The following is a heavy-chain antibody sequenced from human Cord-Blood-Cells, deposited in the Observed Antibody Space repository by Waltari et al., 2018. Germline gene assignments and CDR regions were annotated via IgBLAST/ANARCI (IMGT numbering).Heavy chain of an antibody. Sequence: QLQLQESGPGLVKPSATLSLTCTAPVGPISSSSYYWGWLRQPPGKGLEWIGSIYYSGSTYYNPSLKSRVTISVDTSKNQFSLKLSSVTAADTAVYYCARLLGVGDAFDIWGQGTMVTVSS. CDR3: ARLLGVGDAFDI. CDR2: IYYSGST. J-gene: IGHJ3*02. D-gene: IGHD3-3*01. CDR1: VGPISSSSYY. V-gene: IGHV4-39*07.